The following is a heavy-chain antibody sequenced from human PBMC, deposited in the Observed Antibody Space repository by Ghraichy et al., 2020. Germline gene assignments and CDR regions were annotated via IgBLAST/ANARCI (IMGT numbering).Heavy chain of an antibody. CDR2: ISSSSSTI. CDR1: GFTFSSYS. Sequence: GSLRLSCAASGFTFSSYSMNWVRQAPGKGLEWVSYISSSSSTIYYADSVKGRFTTSRDNAKNSLYLQMNSLRVEDTAVYYCASSGSGSYHFDYWGQGTLVTVSS. J-gene: IGHJ4*02. CDR3: ASSGSGSYHFDY. D-gene: IGHD3-10*01. V-gene: IGHV3-48*01.